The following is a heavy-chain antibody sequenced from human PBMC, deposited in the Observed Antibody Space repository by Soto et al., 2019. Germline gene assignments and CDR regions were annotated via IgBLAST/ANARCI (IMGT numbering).Heavy chain of an antibody. V-gene: IGHV4-34*01. CDR3: AREYSSSSPILAY. D-gene: IGHD6-6*01. CDR2: INHSGST. Sequence: QVQLQQWGAGLLKPSETLSLTCAVYGGSFSGYYWSWIRQPPGKGLEWIGEINHSGSTNYNPSLKSRVTISVDTSKNQFSLKLSSVTAADTAVYYCAREYSSSSPILAYWGQGTLVTVSS. J-gene: IGHJ4*02. CDR1: GGSFSGYY.